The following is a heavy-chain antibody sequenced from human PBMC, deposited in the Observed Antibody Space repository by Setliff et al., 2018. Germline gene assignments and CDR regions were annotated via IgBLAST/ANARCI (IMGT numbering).Heavy chain of an antibody. Sequence: GGSLRLSCAASGFTFSRYALHWVRQAPGKGLEWVALISFDGSNEHYADSVKGRFTISRDNSINTVYLQMNSLRREDTAVYFCARDGGEYWGQGTLVTVS. D-gene: IGHD3-16*01. CDR3: ARDGGEY. J-gene: IGHJ4*02. V-gene: IGHV3-30*04. CDR1: GFTFSRYA. CDR2: ISFDGSNE.